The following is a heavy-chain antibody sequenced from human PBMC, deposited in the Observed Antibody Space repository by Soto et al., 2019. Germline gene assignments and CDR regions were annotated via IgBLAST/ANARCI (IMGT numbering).Heavy chain of an antibody. CDR3: ARWGVDTAMVTEWLDP. CDR2: INHSGST. D-gene: IGHD5-18*01. J-gene: IGHJ5*02. V-gene: IGHV4-34*01. CDR1: GGSFSGYY. Sequence: SETLSLTCAVYGGSFSGYYWSWIRQPPGKGLEWIGEINHSGSTNYNPSLKSRVTISVDASKNQFSLKLSSVTAADTAVYYCARWGVDTAMVTEWLDPWGQGTLVTVSS.